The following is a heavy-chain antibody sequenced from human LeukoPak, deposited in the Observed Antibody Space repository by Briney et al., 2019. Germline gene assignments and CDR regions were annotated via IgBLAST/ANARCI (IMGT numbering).Heavy chain of an antibody. CDR1: GGSISSGDYY. V-gene: IGHV4-30-4*08. CDR2: IYYSGST. CDR3: ARIGSRYSSGWYVGY. J-gene: IGHJ4*02. D-gene: IGHD6-19*01. Sequence: SQTLSLTCTVSGGSISSGDYYWSWIRQPPGKGLEWIGYIYYSGSTYYNPSLKSRDTISVDTSKNQFSLKLSSVTAADTAVYYCARIGSRYSSGWYVGYWGQGTLVTVSS.